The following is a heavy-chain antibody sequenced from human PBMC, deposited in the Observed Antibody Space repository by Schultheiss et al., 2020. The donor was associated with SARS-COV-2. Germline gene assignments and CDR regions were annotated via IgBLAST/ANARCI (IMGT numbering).Heavy chain of an antibody. CDR3: ARRYCSAGSCYLDS. CDR1: GGSISSSSYY. D-gene: IGHD2-15*01. CDR2: IYYSGST. J-gene: IGHJ4*02. V-gene: IGHV4-39*01. Sequence: SETLSLTCTVSGGSISSSSYYWGWIRQPPGKGLEWIGSIYYSGSTYHNPSLKSRITISVDTSKNQFSLKLSSVTAADTAVYYCARRYCSAGSCYLDSWGQGTLITVSS.